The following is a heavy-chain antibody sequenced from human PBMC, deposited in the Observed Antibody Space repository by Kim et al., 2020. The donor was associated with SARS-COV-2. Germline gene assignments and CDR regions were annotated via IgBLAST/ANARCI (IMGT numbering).Heavy chain of an antibody. CDR2: IYPGDSDT. Sequence: GESLKISCKGSGYSFTSYWIGWVRQMPGKGLEWMGIIYPGDSDTRYSPSFQGQVTISADKSISTAYLQWSSLKASDTAMYYCARLRGGTLWFGEYPSGGWFDPWGQGTLVTVSS. V-gene: IGHV5-51*01. D-gene: IGHD3-10*01. CDR3: ARLRGGTLWFGEYPSGGWFDP. J-gene: IGHJ5*02. CDR1: GYSFTSYW.